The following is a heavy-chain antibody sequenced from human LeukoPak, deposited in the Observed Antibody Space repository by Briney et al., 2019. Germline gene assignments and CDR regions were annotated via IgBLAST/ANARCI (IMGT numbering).Heavy chain of an antibody. J-gene: IGHJ4*02. CDR1: GFTFSSYA. Sequence: GGSLRLSCAASGFTFSSYAMSWVPQAPGKGLEWVSAISGSGGSTYYADSVKGRFTISRDNSKNTLYLQMNSLRAEDTAVYYCAKGYCSSTSCYPDYWGQGTLVTVSS. CDR2: ISGSGGST. D-gene: IGHD2-2*01. V-gene: IGHV3-23*01. CDR3: AKGYCSSTSCYPDY.